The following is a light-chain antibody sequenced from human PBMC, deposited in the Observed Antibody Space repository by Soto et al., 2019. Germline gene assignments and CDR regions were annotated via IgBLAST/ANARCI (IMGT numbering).Light chain of an antibody. CDR1: QSVSSN. J-gene: IGKJ1*01. CDR2: DAS. Sequence: SPGVRAKLSCRASQSVSSNLAWYQQKPGQAPRLLIYDASNRATGIPARFSGSGSGTDFSLTISSLEPEDLAFWYCQQRDIWPPTVGQQTEVDIK. CDR3: QQRDIWPPT. V-gene: IGKV3-11*01.